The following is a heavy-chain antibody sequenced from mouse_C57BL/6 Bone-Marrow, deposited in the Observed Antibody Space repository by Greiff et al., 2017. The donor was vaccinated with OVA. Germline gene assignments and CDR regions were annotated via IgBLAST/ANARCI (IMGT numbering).Heavy chain of an antibody. CDR1: GFSLTSYG. V-gene: IGHV2-2*01. J-gene: IGHJ2*01. CDR2: IWRGGST. CDR3: ARNTTVDY. D-gene: IGHD1-1*01. Sequence: VQVVESGPGLVQPSQCLSITCTVSGFSLTSYGVHWVRQSPGQGLEWLGVIWRGGSTAYYAAFISRISISKDNSKSQVFFKRNSLQADDTAIYYCARNTTVDYGGQGTTLTVSS.